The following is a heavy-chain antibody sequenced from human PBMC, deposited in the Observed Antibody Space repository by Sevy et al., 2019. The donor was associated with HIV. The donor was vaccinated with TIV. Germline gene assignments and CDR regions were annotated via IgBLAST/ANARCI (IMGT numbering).Heavy chain of an antibody. CDR2: INHSGRT. CDR1: GGSFSNDD. V-gene: IGHV4-34*01. J-gene: IGHJ4*02. Sequence: SETLSLTCAVYGGSFSNDDWSWIRQPPGKGLEWIGEINHSGRTNYNPSLKSRVTISIDTSKNQFSLKRTSVTAADTAVYYCARWRGTRVTMMVVVTTGYFLNWGQGALVTVSS. D-gene: IGHD3-22*01. CDR3: ARWRGTRVTMMVVVTTGYFLN.